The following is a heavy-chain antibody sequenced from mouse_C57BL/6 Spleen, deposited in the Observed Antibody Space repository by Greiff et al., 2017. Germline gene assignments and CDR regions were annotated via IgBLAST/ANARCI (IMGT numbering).Heavy chain of an antibody. Sequence: QVQLKQSGAELARPGASVKLSCKASGYTFTSYGISWVKPRTGQGLEWIGEIYPSSGNTYYNEKFKGKATLTADKSSSTAYRELCSLTSEDSAVYFCARRNDSNYGAMDYWGQGTSVTVSA. J-gene: IGHJ4*01. CDR3: ARRNDSNYGAMDY. D-gene: IGHD2-5*01. CDR2: IYPSSGNT. V-gene: IGHV1-81*01. CDR1: GYTFTSYG.